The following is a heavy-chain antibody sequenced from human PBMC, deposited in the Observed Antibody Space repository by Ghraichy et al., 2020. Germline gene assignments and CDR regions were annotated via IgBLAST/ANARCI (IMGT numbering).Heavy chain of an antibody. CDR1: GFTFSDYN. Sequence: GGSLRLSCAASGFTFSDYNMNWVRQAPGKGLEWVSYISASGSTVYYADSVKGRFTISRDNVKNSLYLQMSSLRAEDTALYYCARIRDRDGYKGRFDYWGQGTLVTVSS. D-gene: IGHD5-24*01. CDR3: ARIRDRDGYKGRFDY. V-gene: IGHV3-48*01. CDR2: ISASGSTV. J-gene: IGHJ4*02.